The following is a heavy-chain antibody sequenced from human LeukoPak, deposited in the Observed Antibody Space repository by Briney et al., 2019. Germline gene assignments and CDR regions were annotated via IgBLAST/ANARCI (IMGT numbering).Heavy chain of an antibody. CDR2: ISGSGGST. Sequence: PGGSLRLSCAASGFTFSSYAMSWVRQAPGKGLEWVSGISGSGGSTYYADSVKGRFTISRDNSKNTLYLQMNSLRAEDTAVYYCAKDPGSYYYYYMDVWGKGTTVTVSS. CDR3: AKDPGSYYYYYMDV. J-gene: IGHJ6*03. V-gene: IGHV3-23*01. CDR1: GFTFSSYA.